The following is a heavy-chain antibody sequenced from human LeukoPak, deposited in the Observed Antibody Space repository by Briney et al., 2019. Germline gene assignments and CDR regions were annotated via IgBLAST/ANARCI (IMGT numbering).Heavy chain of an antibody. CDR3: AKVAWTYVPYFDY. V-gene: IGHV1-2*02. D-gene: IGHD1-7*01. CDR1: GYTFTGYY. CDR2: INPNSGGT. J-gene: IGHJ4*02. Sequence: ASVKVSCKASGYTFTGYYMHWVRQAPGQGLEWMGWINPNSGGTNYAQKFQGRVTMTRDPSINTAYMELSRLRSDDTYVCSRAKVAWTYVPYFDYWGQGTLVTVSS.